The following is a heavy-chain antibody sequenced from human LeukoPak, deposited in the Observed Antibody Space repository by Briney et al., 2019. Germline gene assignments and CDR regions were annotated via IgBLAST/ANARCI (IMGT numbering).Heavy chain of an antibody. CDR3: TRAAGYSSSWPNWFDP. V-gene: IGHV3-49*04. J-gene: IGHJ5*02. CDR2: IRSKAYGGTT. D-gene: IGHD6-13*01. CDR1: GFTYGDYA. Sequence: GGSLRLSCTASGFTYGDYAMSWARQAPGKGLEWVGFIRSKAYGGTTEYAASVKGRFTISRDDSKSIAYLQMNSLKTEDTAVYYCTRAAGYSSSWPNWFDPWGQGTLVTVSS.